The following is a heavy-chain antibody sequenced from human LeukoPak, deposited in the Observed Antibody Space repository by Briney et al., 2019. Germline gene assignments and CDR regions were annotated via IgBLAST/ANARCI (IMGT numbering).Heavy chain of an antibody. V-gene: IGHV1-18*01. D-gene: IGHD3-22*01. J-gene: IGHJ4*02. CDR2: ISAYNGNT. CDR3: ARAPYYYDSSGYYLPFGY. CDR1: GYTFTSYG. Sequence: GASVKVSCKASGYTFTSYGISWVRQAPGQGLAWMGWISAYNGNTNYAQKLQGRVAMTTDTSTSTAYMELRSLRSDDTAVYYCARAPYYYDSSGYYLPFGYWGQGTLVTVSS.